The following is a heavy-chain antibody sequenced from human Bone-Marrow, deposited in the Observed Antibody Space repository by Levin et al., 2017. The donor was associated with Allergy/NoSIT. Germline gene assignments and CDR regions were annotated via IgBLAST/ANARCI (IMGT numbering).Heavy chain of an antibody. CDR1: GFTLSMYG. J-gene: IGHJ5*02. Sequence: TCKASGFTLSMYGIIWVRQAPGQGLEWMGWISGYNGNTDFAQKFQGRVSMTTDTSTSTVYMELRNLRSDDTAVYYCARVFYFESSGYYDPWGQGTLVTVSS. CDR3: ARVFYFESSGYYDP. CDR2: ISGYNGNT. D-gene: IGHD3-22*01. V-gene: IGHV1-18*01.